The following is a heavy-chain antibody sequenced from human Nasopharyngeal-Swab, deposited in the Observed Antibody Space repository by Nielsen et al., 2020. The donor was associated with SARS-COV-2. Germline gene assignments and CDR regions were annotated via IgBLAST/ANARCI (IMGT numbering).Heavy chain of an antibody. Sequence: GESLKISCAASGFTFSSFGMHWVRQAPGKGLEWVAFIAHDASNEYYGDSVKGRFSISRDSSKNTLYLQMDSLRAEDTAVYYCAKGASSGWNYFDYWGQGTLVTVSS. CDR2: IAHDASNE. CDR3: AKGASSGWNYFDY. CDR1: GFTFSSFG. D-gene: IGHD6-19*01. V-gene: IGHV3-30*18. J-gene: IGHJ4*02.